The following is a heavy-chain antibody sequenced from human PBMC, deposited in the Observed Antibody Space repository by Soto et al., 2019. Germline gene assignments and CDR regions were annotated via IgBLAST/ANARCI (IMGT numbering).Heavy chain of an antibody. CDR1: GGSIITSNW. CDR3: VRERVVAGTDWFFDI. D-gene: IGHD6-19*01. V-gene: IGHV4-4*02. J-gene: IGHJ2*01. Sequence: QVQLKESSPGLVKPSGTLSLTCNISGGSIITSNWWSWVRQAPGKGLQWIGDISHSGSTNYNPSPKGRASISVDTPNNQFSLPLTSMTAADTALYYCVRERVVAGTDWFFDIWGRGSLVTVSS. CDR2: ISHSGST.